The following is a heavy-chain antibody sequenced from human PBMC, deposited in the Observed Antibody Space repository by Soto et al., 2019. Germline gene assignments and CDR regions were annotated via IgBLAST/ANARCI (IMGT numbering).Heavy chain of an antibody. J-gene: IGHJ6*01. CDR3: AKDFMDKADYGMDV. D-gene: IGHD5-18*01. Sequence: SLLVSCASSVFTFDDYAMHWVRQAPGKGLEWVSGISWNSGSIGYADSVKGRFTISRDNAKNSLYLQMNSLRAEDTALYYCAKDFMDKADYGMDVWGQGTTVTVSS. CDR2: ISWNSGSI. CDR1: VFTFDDYA. V-gene: IGHV3-9*01.